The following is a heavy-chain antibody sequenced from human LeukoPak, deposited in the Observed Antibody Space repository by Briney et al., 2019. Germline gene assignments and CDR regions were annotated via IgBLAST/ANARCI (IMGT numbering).Heavy chain of an antibody. CDR3: AREAAYCCGDCYSDFDY. V-gene: IGHV1-18*01. Sequence: ASVNVSCKGSGYTFTSYGFSWVRQAPAQGHERVGWISVYNGSTNYAQTLPGRVTMTTNTSTSTAYMELRSLRSEDTAVYYCAREAAYCCGDCYSDFDYWGQGTLVTVSS. D-gene: IGHD2-21*02. CDR2: ISVYNGST. J-gene: IGHJ4*02. CDR1: GYTFTSYG.